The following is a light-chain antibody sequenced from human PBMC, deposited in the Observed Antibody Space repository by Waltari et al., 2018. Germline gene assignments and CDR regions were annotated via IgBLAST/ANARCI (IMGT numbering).Light chain of an antibody. Sequence: DIQMTQSPSTLSASVGDRVTITCRASQSITNWLAWYQPKPGKAPKLLIYKASNLESGVPSRFSGSGSGTEFTLTISSLQPDDFATYYCQQYDNDWTFGQGTKVEIK. CDR1: QSITNW. CDR3: QQYDNDWT. J-gene: IGKJ1*01. CDR2: KAS. V-gene: IGKV1-5*03.